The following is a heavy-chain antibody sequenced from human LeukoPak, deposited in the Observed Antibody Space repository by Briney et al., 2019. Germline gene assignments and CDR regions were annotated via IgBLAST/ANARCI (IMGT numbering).Heavy chain of an antibody. CDR1: GGSISSGGYY. CDR2: IYYSGST. D-gene: IGHD3-22*01. V-gene: IGHV4-31*03. Sequence: SETLSLTCTVSGGSISSGGYYWSWIRQHPGKGLEWIGYIYYSGSTYYNPSLKSRVTTSVDTSKNQFSLKLSSVTAADTAVYYCARDYYDSSGYYSHWFDPWGQGTLVTVSS. CDR3: ARDYYDSSGYYSHWFDP. J-gene: IGHJ5*02.